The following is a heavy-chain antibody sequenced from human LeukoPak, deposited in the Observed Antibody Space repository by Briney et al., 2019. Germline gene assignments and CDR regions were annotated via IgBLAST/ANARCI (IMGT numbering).Heavy chain of an antibody. D-gene: IGHD2-15*01. J-gene: IGHJ5*02. Sequence: SETLSLTCTVSGGSISPYYWSWIRQPLGKGLEWIGYIYYSGSTNYNPSLKSRLTISVDPSKNQLSLKLSSVTAADTAIYYCARRVRSGDSCLGFDPWGQGTLVTVSS. CDR1: GGSISPYY. CDR3: ARRVRSGDSCLGFDP. CDR2: IYYSGST. V-gene: IGHV4-59*08.